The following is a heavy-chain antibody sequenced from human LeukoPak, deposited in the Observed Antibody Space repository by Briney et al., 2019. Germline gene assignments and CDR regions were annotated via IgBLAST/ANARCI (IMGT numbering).Heavy chain of an antibody. Sequence: QPGGSLRLSCAASGFTFSSYEMNWVRQAPGKRLEWVSYISSSGSTIYYADSVKGRFTISRDNAKNSLYLQMNSLRAEDTAVYYCARDIVVVTAIGPHNYYYGMDVWGQGTTVTVSS. J-gene: IGHJ6*02. V-gene: IGHV3-48*03. D-gene: IGHD2-21*02. CDR1: GFTFSSYE. CDR2: ISSSGSTI. CDR3: ARDIVVVTAIGPHNYYYGMDV.